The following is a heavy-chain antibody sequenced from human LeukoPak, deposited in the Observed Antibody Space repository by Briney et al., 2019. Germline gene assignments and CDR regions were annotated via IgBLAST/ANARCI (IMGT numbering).Heavy chain of an antibody. Sequence: ASVKVSCTVSGYTLTQLFVHWVRQTPGKGLEWMGSFDSEEGEALYAQKFQGRVTMTEDTSTDTAYMELSTLRSEDTAVYYCATQTDSRGYTYWGQGTQVAVTS. D-gene: IGHD3-22*01. V-gene: IGHV1-24*01. CDR1: GYTLTQLF. CDR2: FDSEEGEA. CDR3: ATQTDSRGYTY. J-gene: IGHJ4*02.